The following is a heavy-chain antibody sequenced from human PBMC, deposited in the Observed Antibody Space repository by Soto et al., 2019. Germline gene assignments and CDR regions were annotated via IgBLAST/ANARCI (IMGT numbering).Heavy chain of an antibody. Sequence: QVQLVQSGAEVKKPGASVKVSCKASGYTFTSYGISWVRQAPGQGLEWMGWINPYNGNTNYAQKLQARVTMTTHTSATTAYMELRSLRLDDTAVYYCARDWFGIDYWCQGTLVTVSS. CDR1: GYTFTSYG. CDR2: INPYNGNT. D-gene: IGHD3-16*01. J-gene: IGHJ4*02. V-gene: IGHV1-18*01. CDR3: ARDWFGIDY.